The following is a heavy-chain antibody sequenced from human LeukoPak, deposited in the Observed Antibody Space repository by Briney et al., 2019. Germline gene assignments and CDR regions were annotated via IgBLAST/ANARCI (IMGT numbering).Heavy chain of an antibody. CDR3: ARTKFVTTIPAAIGTLDP. D-gene: IGHD2-2*02. CDR2: IRPNTGDT. V-gene: IGHV1-2*02. J-gene: IGHJ5*02. CDR1: GFTFTDYY. Sequence: GASVRVYCKTSGFTFTDYYLNWVRQAPGQGLQWMGWIRPNTGDTNYAQEFQGRVTVTRDTSISTVYMELSSLRSDDSAVYYCARTKFVTTIPAAIGTLDPWGQGTLVIVSS.